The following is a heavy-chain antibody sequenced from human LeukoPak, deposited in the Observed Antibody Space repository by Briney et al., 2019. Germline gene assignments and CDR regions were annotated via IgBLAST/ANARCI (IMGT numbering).Heavy chain of an antibody. CDR1: GGSISSYY. CDR3: ARALAYYYDSSGYYPMYYFDY. V-gene: IGHV4-4*07. CDR2: IYTSGST. J-gene: IGHJ4*02. Sequence: SETLSLTCTVSGGSISSYYWSWIRQPAGKGLEWIGRIYTSGSTNYNPSLKSRVTMSVDSSKNQFSLKLSSVTAADTAVYYCARALAYYYDSSGYYPMYYFDYWGQGTLVTVSS. D-gene: IGHD3-22*01.